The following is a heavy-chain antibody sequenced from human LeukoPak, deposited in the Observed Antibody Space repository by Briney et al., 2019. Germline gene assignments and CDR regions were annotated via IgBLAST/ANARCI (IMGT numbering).Heavy chain of an antibody. CDR1: GFTFSSYA. J-gene: IGHJ4*02. CDR2: ISGSGGST. CDR3: EKGQRITMVRGGPFDS. V-gene: IGHV3-23*01. D-gene: IGHD3-10*01. Sequence: GGSLRLSCAASGFTFSSYAMSWVRQAPGKGLEWVSAISGSGGSTYYADSVKGRFTISRDNSKNTLYLQMNSLRAEDTAVYYCEKGQRITMVRGGPFDSWGEGTLVTVSS.